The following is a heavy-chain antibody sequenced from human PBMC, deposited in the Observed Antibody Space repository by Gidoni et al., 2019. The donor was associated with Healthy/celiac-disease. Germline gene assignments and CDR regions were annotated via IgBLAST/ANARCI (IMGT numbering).Heavy chain of an antibody. CDR3: ASYGDYSLGRGIGWYFDL. CDR1: GVASRSYC. Sequence: EVQLVESGGGLVQPGGSLRRSWAVSGVASRSYCMNWVRQAHGKGLEWVSYIGSSSSTIYYADSVKCRFTISRDNAKNSLYLQMNSLRDEDTAVYYCASYGDYSLGRGIGWYFDLWGRGTLVTVSS. CDR2: IGSSSSTI. D-gene: IGHD4-17*01. V-gene: IGHV3-48*02. J-gene: IGHJ2*01.